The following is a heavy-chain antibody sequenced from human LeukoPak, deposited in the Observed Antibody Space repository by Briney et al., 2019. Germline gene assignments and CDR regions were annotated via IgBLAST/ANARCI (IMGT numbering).Heavy chain of an antibody. J-gene: IGHJ5*02. V-gene: IGHV3-66*01. CDR2: LYSSGRT. Sequence: GGSLRLSCAASELSVSSNYMSWIRQAPGTGLEWVAILYSSGRTEYADSVKGRFTISRDNAKNTLNLQMNSLRAEDTAVYYCARDLGQYYDTSDNWFDPWGQGTLVTVSS. CDR3: ARDLGQYYDTSDNWFDP. CDR1: ELSVSSNY. D-gene: IGHD3-22*01.